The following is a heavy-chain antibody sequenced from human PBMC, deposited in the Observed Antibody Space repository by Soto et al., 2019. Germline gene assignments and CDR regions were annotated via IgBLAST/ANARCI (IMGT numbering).Heavy chain of an antibody. D-gene: IGHD6-13*01. CDR2: IYYSGST. CDR3: ARGYSSSWQSWFDP. J-gene: IGHJ5*02. V-gene: IGHV4-38-2*01. CDR1: GYSISSGYY. Sequence: PSETLSLTCAVSGYSISSGYYWGWLRQPPGKGLEWIGSIYYSGSTYYNPSLKSRVTISVDTSKNQFSLKLSSVTAADTAVYYCARGYSSSWQSWFDPWGQGTLVTVSS.